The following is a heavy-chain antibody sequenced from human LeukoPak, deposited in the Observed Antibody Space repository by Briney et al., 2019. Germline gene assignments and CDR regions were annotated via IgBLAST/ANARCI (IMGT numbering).Heavy chain of an antibody. CDR2: IYHSGST. J-gene: IGHJ4*02. CDR1: GGSISSSNW. Sequence: SETLSLTCAVSGGSISSSNWWSWVRQPPGKGLEWIGEIYHSGSTNYNPSLKSRVTISVDKSKNQFSLKLSSVTAADTAVYYCASLVVTGTDYDYWGQGTLVTVSS. D-gene: IGHD1-1*01. CDR3: ASLVVTGTDYDY. V-gene: IGHV4-4*02.